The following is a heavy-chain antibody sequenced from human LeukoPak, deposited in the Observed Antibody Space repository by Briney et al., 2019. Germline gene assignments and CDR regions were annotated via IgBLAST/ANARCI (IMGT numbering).Heavy chain of an antibody. Sequence: PSETLSLTCTVSGGSISSSSYYWGWIRQPPGKGLERIGSIYYSGSTYYNPSLKSRVTISEDTSKNQFSLKLSSVTAADTAVYYCARRGSRGVVVDPWGQGTLVTVSS. CDR1: GGSISSSSYY. CDR3: ARRGSRGVVVDP. V-gene: IGHV4-39*01. J-gene: IGHJ5*02. D-gene: IGHD2-2*01. CDR2: IYYSGST.